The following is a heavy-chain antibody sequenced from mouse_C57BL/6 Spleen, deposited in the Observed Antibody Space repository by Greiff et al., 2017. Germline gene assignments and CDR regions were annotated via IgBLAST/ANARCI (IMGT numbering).Heavy chain of an antibody. CDR1: GFSLTSYG. Sequence: VHLVESGPGLVAPSQSLSITCTVSGFSLTSYGVDWVRQSPGKGLEWLGVIWGVGSTNYNSALKSRLSISKDNSKSQVFLKMNSLQTDDTAMYYCASAYGSPGFAYWGQGTLVTVSA. J-gene: IGHJ3*01. CDR2: IWGVGST. CDR3: ASAYGSPGFAY. V-gene: IGHV2-6*01. D-gene: IGHD1-1*01.